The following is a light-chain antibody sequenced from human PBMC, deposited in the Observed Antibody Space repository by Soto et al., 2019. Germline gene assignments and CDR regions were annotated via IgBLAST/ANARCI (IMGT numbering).Light chain of an antibody. Sequence: QSALTQPPSVSGSPGQSVTISCTGTKEVASYNRVSWYQQTPGTSPKLLIYDVTKRASGISDRFSGSKSGNTASLTISGLHTGYEVDYYCGLYTIYETVVLGGGTKLTVL. V-gene: IGLV2-18*01. CDR2: DVT. CDR3: GLYTIYETVV. CDR1: KEVASYNR. J-gene: IGLJ2*01.